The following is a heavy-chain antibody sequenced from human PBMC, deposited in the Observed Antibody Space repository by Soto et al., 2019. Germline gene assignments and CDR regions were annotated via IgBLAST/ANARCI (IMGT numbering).Heavy chain of an antibody. CDR1: GFSFDSYG. CDR2: IWYDGSKK. Sequence: QVQLVESGGGVVQPGRSLRLSCAASGFSFDSYGMHWVRQAPGKGLEWVAVIWYDGSKKDYADFVKGRFTISRDNHKNTLDMQMNSLRVEDTAVYYCARKVRGDTGTVSLSYSYYAMDVWGQGTTVIVSS. D-gene: IGHD3-10*01. V-gene: IGHV3-33*01. J-gene: IGHJ6*02. CDR3: ARKVRGDTGTVSLSYSYYAMDV.